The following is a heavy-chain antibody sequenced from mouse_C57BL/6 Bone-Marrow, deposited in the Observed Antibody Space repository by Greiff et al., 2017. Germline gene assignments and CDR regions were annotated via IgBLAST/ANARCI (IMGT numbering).Heavy chain of an antibody. Sequence: EVQLQESGGGLVKPGGSLKLSCAASGFAFSDYGMHWVRQAPEKGLEWVAYISSGSSTIYYADTVKGRFTISRDNAKNTLFLQMTSLRSEDTAMYYCARGYLDYWGQGTTLTVSS. D-gene: IGHD2-2*01. CDR3: ARGYLDY. J-gene: IGHJ2*01. CDR1: GFAFSDYG. CDR2: ISSGSSTI. V-gene: IGHV5-17*01.